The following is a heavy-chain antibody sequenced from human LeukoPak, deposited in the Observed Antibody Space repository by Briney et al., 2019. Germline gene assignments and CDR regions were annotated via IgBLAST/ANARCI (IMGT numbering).Heavy chain of an antibody. Sequence: SETLSLTCTVSGGSISSYYWSWIRQPAGKPPEWIGRIYASGSTNYNPSLQSRVTMSVDTSKNQFSLKLTSVTAANTAFYYCARVHDFNWLDPWGQGTLVTVSS. J-gene: IGHJ5*02. CDR2: IYASGST. CDR3: ARVHDFNWLDP. V-gene: IGHV4-4*07. D-gene: IGHD1-1*01. CDR1: GGSISSYY.